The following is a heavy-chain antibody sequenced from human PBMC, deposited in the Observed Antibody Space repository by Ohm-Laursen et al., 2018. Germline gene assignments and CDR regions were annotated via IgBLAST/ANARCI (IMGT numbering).Heavy chain of an antibody. CDR1: GFTFDDYA. D-gene: IGHD6-13*01. V-gene: IGHV3-9*01. CDR2: ISWNSGSI. J-gene: IGHJ6*02. CDR3: AKDLLAAPDYYGMDV. Sequence: SLRLSCSAPGFTFDDYAMHWVRQAPGKGLEWVSGISWNSGSIGYADSVKGRFTISRDNARSSLDLQMNSLRVEDTALYYCAKDLLAAPDYYGMDVWGQGTTVTVSS.